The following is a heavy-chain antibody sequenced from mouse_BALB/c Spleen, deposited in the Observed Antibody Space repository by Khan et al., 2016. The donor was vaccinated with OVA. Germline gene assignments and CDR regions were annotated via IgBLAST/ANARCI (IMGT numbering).Heavy chain of an antibody. V-gene: IGHV3-6*02. CDR2: ISYDDTN. Sequence: EVQLQESGPGLVKPSQSLSLTCSVTGYSITSGYYWNWIRQFPGNKQEWMGNISYDDTNKNNSSHGNRISITRATPKNQFFLKLNAVPTEDTATYFCASKYYGKGAYWGQGTLVTVSA. CDR1: GYSITSGYY. D-gene: IGHD2-1*01. J-gene: IGHJ3*01. CDR3: ASKYYGKGAY.